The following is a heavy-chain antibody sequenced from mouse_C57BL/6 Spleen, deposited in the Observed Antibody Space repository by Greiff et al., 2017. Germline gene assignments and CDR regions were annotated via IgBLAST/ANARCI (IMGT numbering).Heavy chain of an antibody. CDR2: ISSGSSTI. CDR1: GFTFSDYG. Sequence: VHLVESGGGSVKPGGSLKLSCAASGFTFSDYGMHWVRQAPEKGLEWVAYISSGSSTIYYADTVKGRFTISRDNAKNTLFLQMTSLRSEDTAMYYCARNWDFDYWGQGTTLTVSS. V-gene: IGHV5-17*01. J-gene: IGHJ2*01. D-gene: IGHD4-1*01. CDR3: ARNWDFDY.